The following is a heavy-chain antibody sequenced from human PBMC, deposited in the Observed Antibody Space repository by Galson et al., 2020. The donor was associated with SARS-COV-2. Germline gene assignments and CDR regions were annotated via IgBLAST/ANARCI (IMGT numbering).Heavy chain of an antibody. J-gene: IGHJ3*02. Sequence: ASVKVSCKVSGYTLTELSMHWVRQAPGKRLEWMGGFDPEDGETIYAQKFQGRVTMTEDTSTDTAYMELSSLRSEDTAVYYCATALSHTPGLYYDSIGYGQNPIDSWGQGTMVTVSS. D-gene: IGHD3-22*01. CDR2: FDPEDGET. CDR1: GYTLTELS. CDR3: ATALSHTPGLYYDSIGYGQNPIDS. V-gene: IGHV1-24*01.